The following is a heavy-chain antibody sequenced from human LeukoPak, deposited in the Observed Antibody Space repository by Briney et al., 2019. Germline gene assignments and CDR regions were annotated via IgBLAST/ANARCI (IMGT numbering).Heavy chain of an antibody. J-gene: IGHJ4*02. CDR3: ARDGRDRLTTVVTPFDY. CDR2: MNPNSGNT. CDR1: GYTFTSYD. Sequence: EASVKVSCKASGYTFTSYDINWVRQATGQGLEWMGWMNPNSGNTGYAQKFQGRVTMTRNTSISTAYMELSSLRSEDTAVYYCARDGRDRLTTVVTPFDYWGQGTLVTVSS. D-gene: IGHD4-23*01. V-gene: IGHV1-8*01.